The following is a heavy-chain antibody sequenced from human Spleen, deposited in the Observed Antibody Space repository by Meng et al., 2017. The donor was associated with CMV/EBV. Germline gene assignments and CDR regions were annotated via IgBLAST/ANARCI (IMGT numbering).Heavy chain of an antibody. D-gene: IGHD2-2*01. V-gene: IGHV1-18*01. J-gene: IGHJ5*02. Sequence: ASVKVSYPASGYSLTRYGISWVRQAPGQGLEWMGWISAYNGNTNYAQKLQGRVTMTTDTSTSTAYMELRSLRSDDTAVYYCARATYCSSTSCYDGVVLFDHWGQGTLVTVSS. CDR1: GYSLTRYG. CDR2: ISAYNGNT. CDR3: ARATYCSSTSCYDGVVLFDH.